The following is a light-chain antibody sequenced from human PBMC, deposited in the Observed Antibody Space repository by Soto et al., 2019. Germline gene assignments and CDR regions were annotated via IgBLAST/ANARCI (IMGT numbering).Light chain of an antibody. V-gene: IGKV3-20*01. CDR2: GAS. CDR1: ESLNFRY. Sequence: EIVLTQSPGTLSLSPGERATLSCRSSESLNFRYVAWYQQRPGQPPRLLIYGASTRSTGIPDRFSGSGSGTDFTLTISRLEPEDYAVYYCQQYDDSVWTFGQGTKVEIK. J-gene: IGKJ1*01. CDR3: QQYDDSVWT.